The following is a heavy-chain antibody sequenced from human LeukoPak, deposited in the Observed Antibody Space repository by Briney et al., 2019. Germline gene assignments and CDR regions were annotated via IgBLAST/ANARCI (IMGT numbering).Heavy chain of an antibody. CDR3: AREVWGPEY. CDR2: IKQNGSDK. D-gene: IGHD1-14*01. CDR1: GFTFTKYW. J-gene: IGHJ4*02. Sequence: GGSLRLSCAASGFTFTKYWMTWVRQAPGKGLEWVGNIKQNGSDKNYMDSVKGRFTISRDNTKNSVYLQMSSLRAEDTAVYYCAREVWGPEYWGQGTLVTVSS. V-gene: IGHV3-7*01.